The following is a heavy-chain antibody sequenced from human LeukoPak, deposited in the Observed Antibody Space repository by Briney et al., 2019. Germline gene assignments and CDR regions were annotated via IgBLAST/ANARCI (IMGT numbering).Heavy chain of an antibody. CDR3: AKKVVVGATSPYSDFQD. CDR1: GFTFSSYA. V-gene: IGHV3-23*01. Sequence: GGSLRLSCAASGFTFSSYAMHWVRQAPGKGLEWVSAISGSGVTTHYAGSVKGWFSISRDNSKNTLYLQMNSLRAEDTALYYCAKKVVVGATSPYSDFQDWGQGTLVTVSS. J-gene: IGHJ1*01. CDR2: ISGSGVTT. D-gene: IGHD1-26*01.